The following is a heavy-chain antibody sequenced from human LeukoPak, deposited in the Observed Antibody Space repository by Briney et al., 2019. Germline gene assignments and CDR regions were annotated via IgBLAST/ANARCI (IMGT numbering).Heavy chain of an antibody. Sequence: GSLRLSCAASGFTFSSYAMSWVRQAPGKGLEWIGEINHSGSTNYNPSLKSRVTISVDTSKNQFSLKLSSVTAADTAVYYCARGDFAGVDYWGQGTLVTVSS. CDR2: INHSGST. CDR1: GFTFSSYA. J-gene: IGHJ4*02. V-gene: IGHV4-34*01. CDR3: ARGDFAGVDY. D-gene: IGHD3-3*01.